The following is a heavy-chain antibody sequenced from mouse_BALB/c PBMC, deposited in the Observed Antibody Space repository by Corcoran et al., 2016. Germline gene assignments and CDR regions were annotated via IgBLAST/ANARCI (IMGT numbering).Heavy chain of an antibody. D-gene: IGHD3-1*01. J-gene: IGHJ4*01. CDR1: GYTLTEYT. CDR2: IDPNNGGT. Sequence: EVQLQQSGPELVKPGASVKISCKTSGYTLTEYTINWVKQSHGKSLGLIGGIDPNNGGTSYNQKFKGKASMTVDKSSSTAYMELRSLTSEDSAVYYCARDGARATSYAMDNWGQGTSVTVSS. CDR3: ARDGARATSYAMDN. V-gene: IGHV1-18*01.